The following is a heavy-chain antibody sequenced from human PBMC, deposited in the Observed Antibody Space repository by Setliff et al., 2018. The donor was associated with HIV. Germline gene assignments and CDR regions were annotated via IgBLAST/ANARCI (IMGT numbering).Heavy chain of an antibody. Sequence: SETLSLTCTVSGGSISSASYFWGWIRQSPGRGLEWIGSVFYSGSTYYNPSLRSRITISVDMSKNQFSLELNSVTAADTAIYYCARHRSYGDYDPNWFDPWGRGTLVTVSS. CDR1: GGSISSASYF. J-gene: IGHJ5*02. CDR2: VFYSGST. V-gene: IGHV4-39*01. D-gene: IGHD4-17*01. CDR3: ARHRSYGDYDPNWFDP.